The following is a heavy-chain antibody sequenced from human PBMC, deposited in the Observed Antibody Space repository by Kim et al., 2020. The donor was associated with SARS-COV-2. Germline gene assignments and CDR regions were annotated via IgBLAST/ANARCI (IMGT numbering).Heavy chain of an antibody. Sequence: GGSLRLSCAASGFTFSSYAMSWVRQAPGKGLEWVSAISGSGGSTYYADSVKGRFTISRDNSKNTLYLQMNSLRAEDTAVYYCAKRSDGDSNVYYYYYYGMDVWGQGTTVTVSS. CDR2: ISGSGGST. J-gene: IGHJ6*02. V-gene: IGHV3-23*01. CDR3: AKRSDGDSNVYYYYYYGMDV. CDR1: GFTFSSYA. D-gene: IGHD4-17*01.